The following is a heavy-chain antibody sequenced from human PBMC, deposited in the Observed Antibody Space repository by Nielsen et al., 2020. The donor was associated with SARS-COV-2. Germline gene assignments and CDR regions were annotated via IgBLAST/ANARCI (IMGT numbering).Heavy chain of an antibody. Sequence: GESLKISCAASGFTFSSYWMSWVRQAPGKGLEWVANIKQDGSEKYYVDSVKGRFTISRDNAKNSLYLQMNSLRAEDTAVYYCAGQYYDFWSGYGGFDYWGQGTLVTVSS. J-gene: IGHJ4*02. CDR3: AGQYYDFWSGYGGFDY. D-gene: IGHD3-3*01. CDR1: GFTFSSYW. CDR2: IKQDGSEK. V-gene: IGHV3-7*03.